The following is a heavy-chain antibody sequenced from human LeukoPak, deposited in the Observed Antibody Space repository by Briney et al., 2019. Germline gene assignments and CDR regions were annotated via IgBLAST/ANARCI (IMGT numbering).Heavy chain of an antibody. CDR1: GGSFSGYY. CDR3: ARSNYYDSSGYLNFDY. J-gene: IGHJ4*02. D-gene: IGHD3-22*01. V-gene: IGHV4-34*01. CDR2: INHSGST. Sequence: PSETLSLTCAVYGGSFSGYYWSWIRQPPGKGLEWIGEINHSGSTNYNPSLKSRVTISVDTSKNQFSLKLSSVTAADTAVYYCARSNYYDSSGYLNFDYWGQGTLVTVSS.